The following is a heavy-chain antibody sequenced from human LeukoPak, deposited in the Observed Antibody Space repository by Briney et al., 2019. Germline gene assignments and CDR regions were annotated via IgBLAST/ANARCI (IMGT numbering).Heavy chain of an antibody. D-gene: IGHD6-13*01. V-gene: IGHV3-30*02. CDR1: GFTFSSYG. CDR2: IRYDGSNK. Sequence: GGSLRLSCAASGFTFSSYGMHWVRQAPGKGLEWVAFIRYDGSNKYYADSVKGRFTISRDNSKNTLYLQMNSLRAEDTAVYYCAPRGYSSSLNYYYYYMDAWGKGTTVTVSS. J-gene: IGHJ6*03. CDR3: APRGYSSSLNYYYYYMDA.